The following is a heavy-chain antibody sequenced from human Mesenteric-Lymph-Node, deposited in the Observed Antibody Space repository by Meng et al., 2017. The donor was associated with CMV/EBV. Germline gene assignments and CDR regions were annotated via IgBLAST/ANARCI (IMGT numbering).Heavy chain of an antibody. CDR1: GGSFNGYY. J-gene: IGHJ6*02. V-gene: IGHV4-34*01. CDR2: VYPSAST. D-gene: IGHD5-12*01. Sequence: GSLRLSCAVYGGSFNGYYWTWIRQPPGKGLEWIGEVYPSASTNYNPSLKSRVTISVDTSKNQFSLKVSSVTAADTAVYFCARGYIGQNGMDVWGQGTTVTVSS. CDR3: ARGYIGQNGMDV.